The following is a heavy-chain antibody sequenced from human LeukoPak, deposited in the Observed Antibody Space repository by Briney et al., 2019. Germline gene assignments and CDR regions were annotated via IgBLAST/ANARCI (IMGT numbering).Heavy chain of an antibody. Sequence: PGGSLRLSCTASGFTLGGHDMHWVRQTTGDGLEWVAAVSAGHHAFYAGSVKGRFTVSREDAKNSLYLQMNSLRAEDTAVYYCARESIAARPYYYYYMDVWGKGTTVTVSS. V-gene: IGHV3-13*01. CDR2: VSAGHHA. J-gene: IGHJ6*03. CDR3: ARESIAARPYYYYYMDV. CDR1: GFTLGGHD. D-gene: IGHD6-6*01.